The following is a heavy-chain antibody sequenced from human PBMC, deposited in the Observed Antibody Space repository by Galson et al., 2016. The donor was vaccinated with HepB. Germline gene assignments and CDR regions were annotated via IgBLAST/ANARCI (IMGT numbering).Heavy chain of an antibody. J-gene: IGHJ6*02. V-gene: IGHV3-43*01. CDR3: ARERSSTYYSYGLDV. Sequence: CLRLSCATSGFTFDDYNMHWVRQAPGKGLEWVSVISWDGGTKHYGDSVKGRFTVSRDNSKNSMYLQMNSLRTEDAALYYCARERSSTYYSYGLDVWGQGTTVSVSS. CDR1: GFTFDDYN. CDR2: ISWDGGTK. D-gene: IGHD1-26*01.